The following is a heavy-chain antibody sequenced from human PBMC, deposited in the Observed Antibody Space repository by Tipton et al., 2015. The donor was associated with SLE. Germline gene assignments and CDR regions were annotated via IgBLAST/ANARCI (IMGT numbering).Heavy chain of an antibody. Sequence: TLSLTCSVSGGSISSHYWSWIRQPPGKGLEWIGYNQDSGSTNYNPSLKSRVAIFVDTSKNQFSLKLTSVTAADTAIYYCARESFTNDFYYYMDVWGKGTTVTVSS. CDR1: GGSISSHY. D-gene: IGHD2-8*01. CDR2: NQDSGST. V-gene: IGHV4-59*11. CDR3: ARESFTNDFYYYMDV. J-gene: IGHJ6*03.